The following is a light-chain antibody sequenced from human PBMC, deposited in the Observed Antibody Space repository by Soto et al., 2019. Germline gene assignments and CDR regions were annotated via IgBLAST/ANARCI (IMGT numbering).Light chain of an antibody. CDR1: STDVGGYNY. CDR3: SSYTSSSLYV. J-gene: IGLJ1*01. V-gene: IGLV2-14*01. Sequence: QSALTQPASVSGSPGQSITISCTGTSTDVGGYNYVSWYQQHPGKAPKLMIYDVSNRPSGVSNRFSGSKSGNTASLTICGLQAEEEADYYCSSYTSSSLYVFGTGTKVTVL. CDR2: DVS.